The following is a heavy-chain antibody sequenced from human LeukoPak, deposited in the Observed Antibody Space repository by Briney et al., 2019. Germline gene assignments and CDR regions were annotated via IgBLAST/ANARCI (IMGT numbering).Heavy chain of an antibody. D-gene: IGHD6-19*01. CDR2: ISRSNIYK. CDR1: GFTFSSYT. J-gene: IGHJ4*02. Sequence: GGSLRLSCAASGFTFSSYTMNWVRLAPGKGLEWVSSISRSNIYKYYADSVKGRFTISRDNAKNSLYLQMNSLRAEDTALYYCARVVSSGWYDVYRYWGQGTLVTVSS. V-gene: IGHV3-21*04. CDR3: ARVVSSGWYDVYRY.